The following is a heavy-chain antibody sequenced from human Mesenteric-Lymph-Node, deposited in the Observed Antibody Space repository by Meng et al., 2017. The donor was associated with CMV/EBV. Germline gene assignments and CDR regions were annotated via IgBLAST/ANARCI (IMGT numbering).Heavy chain of an antibody. J-gene: IGHJ4*02. CDR1: FSLSTSGVG. CDR3: AHSLVAGFGELTSFDY. CDR2: IYWDDDK. V-gene: IGHV2-5*02. Sequence: FSLSTSGVGVGWIRQPPGKALEWLALIYWDDDKRYSPSLKSRLTITKDTSKNQVVLTMTNMDPVDTATYYCAHSLVAGFGELTSFDYWGQGTLVTVSS. D-gene: IGHD3-10*01.